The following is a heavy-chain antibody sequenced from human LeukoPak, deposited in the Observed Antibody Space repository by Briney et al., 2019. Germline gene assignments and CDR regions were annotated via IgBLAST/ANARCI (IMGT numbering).Heavy chain of an antibody. D-gene: IGHD6-13*01. CDR3: AKAGRGMAAAGTYYYYYSMYV. J-gene: IGHJ6*03. CDR2: ISGSGGST. Sequence: GGSLRLSCAASGFTFSSYAMSWVRQAPGKGLEWVSAISGSGGSTYYADSVKGRFTISRDNSKNTLYLQMNSRRAEDTAVYYWAKAGRGMAAAGTYYYYYSMYVCGKGATVTVSS. V-gene: IGHV3-23*01. CDR1: GFTFSSYA.